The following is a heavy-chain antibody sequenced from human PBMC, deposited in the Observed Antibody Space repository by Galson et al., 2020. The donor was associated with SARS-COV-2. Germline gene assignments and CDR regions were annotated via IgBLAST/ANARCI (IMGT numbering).Heavy chain of an antibody. Sequence: ASVKVSCKVSGYTLTELSMHWVRQAPGKGLEWMGGFDPEDGETIYAQKFQGRVTMTEDTSTDTAYMELSSLRSEDTAVYYCATEISGSSHKNNWFDPWGQGTLVTVSS. CDR2: FDPEDGET. D-gene: IGHD6-13*01. CDR1: GYTLTELS. J-gene: IGHJ5*02. CDR3: ATEISGSSHKNNWFDP. V-gene: IGHV1-24*01.